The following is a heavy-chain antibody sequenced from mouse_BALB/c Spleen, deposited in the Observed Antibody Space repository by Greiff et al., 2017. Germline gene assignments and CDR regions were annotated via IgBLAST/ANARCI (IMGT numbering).Heavy chain of an antibody. D-gene: IGHD1-1*01. CDR3: ARARYYYGSSYFDY. CDR1: GFSLTGYG. V-gene: IGHV2-6-7*01. J-gene: IGHJ2*01. Sequence: VKLMESGPGLVAPSQSLSITCTVSGFSLTGYGVNWVRQPPGKGLEWLGMIWGDGSTDYNSALKSRLSISKDNSKSQVFLKMNSLQTDDTARYYCARARYYYGSSYFDYWGQGTTLTVSS. CDR2: IWGDGST.